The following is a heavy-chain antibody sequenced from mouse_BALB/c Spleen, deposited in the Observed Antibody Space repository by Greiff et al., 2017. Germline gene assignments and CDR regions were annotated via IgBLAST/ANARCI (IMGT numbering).Heavy chain of an antibody. D-gene: IGHD2-1*01. J-gene: IGHJ2*01. V-gene: IGHV3-6*02. Sequence: EESGPGLVKPSQSLSLTCSVTGYSITSGYYWNWIRQFPGNKLEWMGYISYDGSNNYNPSLKNRISITRDTSKNQFFLKLNSVTTEDTATYYCARDRHGNYVDYWGQGTTLTVSS. CDR2: ISYDGSN. CDR3: ARDRHGNYVDY. CDR1: GYSITSGYY.